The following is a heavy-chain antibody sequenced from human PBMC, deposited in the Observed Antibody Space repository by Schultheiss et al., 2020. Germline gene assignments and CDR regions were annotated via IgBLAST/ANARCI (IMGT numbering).Heavy chain of an antibody. D-gene: IGHD4-17*01. CDR1: GGSISSGSYY. CDR3: ARLTTVTTGRGPDPRYYFDY. Sequence: SETLSLTCTVSGGSISSGSYYWSWIRQPAGKGLEWIGRIYTSGSTNYNPSLKSRVTISVDTSKNQFSLKLSSVTAADTAVYYCARLTTVTTGRGPDPRYYFDYWGQGNLGTVSS. V-gene: IGHV4-61*02. CDR2: IYTSGST. J-gene: IGHJ4*02.